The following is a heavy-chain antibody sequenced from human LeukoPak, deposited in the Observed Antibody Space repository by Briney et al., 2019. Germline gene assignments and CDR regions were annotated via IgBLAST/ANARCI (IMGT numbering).Heavy chain of an antibody. J-gene: IGHJ4*02. CDR2: IRYDGSNT. CDR1: GFTFSTYA. D-gene: IGHD2/OR15-2a*01. Sequence: GGSLRLSCAASGFTFSTYAMTWVRQAPGKGLEWLAFIRYDGSNTYYADSVKGRFTVSRDDSKNTLYLQMNSLRGDDTAVYYCAKDGTSYYYIYYWGQGTLVTVSS. CDR3: AKDGTSYYYIYY. V-gene: IGHV3-30*02.